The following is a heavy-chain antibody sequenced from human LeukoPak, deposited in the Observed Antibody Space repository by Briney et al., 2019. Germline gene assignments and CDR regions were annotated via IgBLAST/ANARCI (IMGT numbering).Heavy chain of an antibody. CDR2: INPNSGGT. CDR3: ARGYSSSWYDY. Sequence: ASVKVSCMASAYTYTGYYMHWVRQAPGQGLEWMGWINPNSGGTNYAQKFQGRVTMTRDTSISTAYMELSRLRSDDTAVYYCARGYSSSWYDYWGQGTLVTVSS. V-gene: IGHV1-2*02. D-gene: IGHD6-13*01. CDR1: AYTYTGYY. J-gene: IGHJ4*02.